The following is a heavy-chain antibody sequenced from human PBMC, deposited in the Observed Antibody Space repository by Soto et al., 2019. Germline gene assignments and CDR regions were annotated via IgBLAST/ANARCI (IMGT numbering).Heavy chain of an antibody. CDR1: GFTFNSYA. V-gene: IGHV3-23*01. CDR3: AKDMWFDP. CDR2: ISGSGVST. Sequence: PGGSLRLSCAASGFTFNSYAMSWVRQAPGRGLEWVSSISGSGVSTYYADSVKGRFTISRDNSKSTLYMQMNSLRADDTAVYYCAKDMWFDPWGQGTMVAVSS. J-gene: IGHJ5*02.